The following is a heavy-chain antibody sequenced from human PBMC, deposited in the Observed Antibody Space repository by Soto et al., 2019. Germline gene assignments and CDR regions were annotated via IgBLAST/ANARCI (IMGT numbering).Heavy chain of an antibody. CDR3: ARGYSHYAH. Sequence: PSETLSLTCTVSGGSVSRDSNFWSWIRQPPGKGLEWIGYIYYSGPTRYNPSLESRVTISIDSSKNQVSLNLTSVTAADTAVYYCARGYSHYAHWCRGTLVTVSS. D-gene: IGHD4-4*01. CDR2: IYYSGPT. V-gene: IGHV4-61*01. J-gene: IGHJ4*02. CDR1: GGSVSRDSNF.